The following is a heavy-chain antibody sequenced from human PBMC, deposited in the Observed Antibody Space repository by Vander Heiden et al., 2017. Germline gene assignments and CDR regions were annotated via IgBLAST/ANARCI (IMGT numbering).Heavy chain of an antibody. J-gene: IGHJ5*02. CDR1: EFTLSSYW. Sequence: EVQLVDPGGGLVQPGGSLRLSCAASEFTLSSYWMHWVRQGPGEGLMWVARINGDGRSTTYADFVKGRFTISRDNTKNTLYLQMNSLRVEDTAVYYCARAITIFGNGFDPWGQGTLVTVSS. CDR3: ARAITIFGNGFDP. D-gene: IGHD3-3*01. V-gene: IGHV3-74*01. CDR2: INGDGRST.